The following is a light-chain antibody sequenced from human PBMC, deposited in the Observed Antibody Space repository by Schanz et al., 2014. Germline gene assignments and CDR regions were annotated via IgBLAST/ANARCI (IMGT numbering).Light chain of an antibody. V-gene: IGKV3-11*01. CDR2: DAS. J-gene: IGKJ4*01. CDR3: QQRDSWPSRRVT. CDR1: QSLSSN. Sequence: EIVLTQSPGTLSLSPGERATLSCRASQSLSSNSLAWYQLRPGQAPRLLIYDASNRATGFPARFSGSGSGTDFTLTISSLEPEDFAVYYCQQRDSWPSRRVTFGGGTKVEIK.